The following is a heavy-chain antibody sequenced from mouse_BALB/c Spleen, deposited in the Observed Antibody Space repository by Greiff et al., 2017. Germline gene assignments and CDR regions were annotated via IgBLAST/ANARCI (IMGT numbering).Heavy chain of an antibody. Sequence: VQLHQSGAELVKPGASVKLSCKASGYTFTSYYMYWVKQRPGQGLEWIGEINPSNGGTNFNEKFKSKATLTVDKSSSTAYMQLSSLTSEDSAVYYCTRDDGYSPFAYWGQGTLVTVSA. J-gene: IGHJ3*01. CDR2: INPSNGGT. CDR3: TRDDGYSPFAY. D-gene: IGHD2-3*01. CDR1: GYTFTSYY. V-gene: IGHV1S81*02.